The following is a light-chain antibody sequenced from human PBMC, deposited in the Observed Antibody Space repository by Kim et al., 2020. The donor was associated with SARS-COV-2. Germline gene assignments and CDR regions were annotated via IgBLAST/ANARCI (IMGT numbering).Light chain of an antibody. CDR1: QTIGIY. J-gene: IGKJ2*01. CDR2: AAS. Sequence: DIQMTQPPSSLSASVGDRVTITRRARQTIGIYLNWYQHKPGKAPKLLIYAASSLQSGVPSSFSGSGSGTDFTLTISSLQPEDFTTYYCQQSYSTPYTLGQGTKLEI. V-gene: IGKV1-39*01. CDR3: QQSYSTPYT.